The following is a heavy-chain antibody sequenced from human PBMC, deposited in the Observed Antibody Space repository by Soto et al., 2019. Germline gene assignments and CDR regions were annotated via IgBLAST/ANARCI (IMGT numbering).Heavy chain of an antibody. V-gene: IGHV3-11*01. Sequence: WGSLRLSCAASGFTFSYYYLSWIRQAPGKGLEWVSYISSSGSTIYYADSVKGRFTISRDNAKNSLYLQMNSLRAEDTAVYYCARDYGSGSYGYYYYGMDVWGQGTTVTVSS. CDR1: GFTFSYYY. CDR3: ARDYGSGSYGYYYYGMDV. J-gene: IGHJ6*02. CDR2: ISSSGSTI. D-gene: IGHD3-10*01.